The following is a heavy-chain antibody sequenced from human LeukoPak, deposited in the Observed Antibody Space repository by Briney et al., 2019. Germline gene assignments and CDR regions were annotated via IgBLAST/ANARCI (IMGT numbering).Heavy chain of an antibody. J-gene: IGHJ4*02. Sequence: GGSLRLSCAASGFTFSIFAMSWVRQAPGKGLEWVSFIYSGGSTYYADSVKGRFTISRDYSKNTLYLQMNSLRAEDTAVYYCARGGWSLDYWGQGTLVTVSS. V-gene: IGHV3-66*01. CDR3: ARGGWSLDY. CDR1: GFTFSIFA. CDR2: IYSGGST. D-gene: IGHD6-19*01.